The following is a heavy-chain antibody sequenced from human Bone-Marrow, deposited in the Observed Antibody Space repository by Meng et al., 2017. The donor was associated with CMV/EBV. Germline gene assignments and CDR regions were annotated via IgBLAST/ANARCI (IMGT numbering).Heavy chain of an antibody. CDR3: ARINGPFWSGSFQH. V-gene: IGHV3-48*03. D-gene: IGHD3-3*01. Sequence: GESLKISCTVSGFIFSTYEMNWVRLAPGKGLEWVSYISGGGTTIHYADSVKGRFTISRDNAKNSLYLQMNSLRVEDTAVYYCARINGPFWSGSFQHWGQGTLVTVSS. CDR1: GFIFSTYE. CDR2: ISGGGTTI. J-gene: IGHJ1*01.